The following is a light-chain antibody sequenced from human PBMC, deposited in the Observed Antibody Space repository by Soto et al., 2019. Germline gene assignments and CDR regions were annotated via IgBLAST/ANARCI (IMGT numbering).Light chain of an antibody. CDR3: QQYVNSPIT. CDR1: QDIGNH. Sequence: IQMTQSPSAMSASVGDRVTISCRASQDIGNHLAWFQQKPGKVPQRLIYAASSLQTGVPSRFSGSGSGTDFTLTISRLEPEDFVVYYCQQYVNSPITFGQGTRLEIK. CDR2: AAS. V-gene: IGKV1-17*03. J-gene: IGKJ5*01.